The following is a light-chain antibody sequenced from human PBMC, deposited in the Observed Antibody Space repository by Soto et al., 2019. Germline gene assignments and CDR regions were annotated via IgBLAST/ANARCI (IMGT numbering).Light chain of an antibody. Sequence: DIRMTQSPSSLSAAVGDRVTITCRASQTVIKYLNWYQQKPGRAPNLLIYAASRLQSGVPSRFSASGSGTEFTLTISSLQPEDFATYYCQQSYSTLFTFGPGTKVEIK. J-gene: IGKJ3*01. V-gene: IGKV1-39*01. CDR3: QQSYSTLFT. CDR1: QTVIKY. CDR2: AAS.